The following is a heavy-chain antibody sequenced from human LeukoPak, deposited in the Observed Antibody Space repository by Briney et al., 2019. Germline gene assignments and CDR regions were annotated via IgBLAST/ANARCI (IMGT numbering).Heavy chain of an antibody. J-gene: IGHJ4*02. V-gene: IGHV3-21*01. CDR3: ARDHYYGSGSFNYFDY. Sequence: GGSLRLSCAASESTFSSYSMNWVRQAPGKGLEWVSSISSSSSYIYYADSVKGRFTISRDNAKNSLYLQMNSLRAEDTAVYYCARDHYYGSGSFNYFDYWGQGTLVTVSS. D-gene: IGHD3-10*01. CDR2: ISSSSSYI. CDR1: ESTFSSYS.